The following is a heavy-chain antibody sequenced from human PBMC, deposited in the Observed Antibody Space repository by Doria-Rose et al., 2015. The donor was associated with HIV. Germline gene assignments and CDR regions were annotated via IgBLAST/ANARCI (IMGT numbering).Heavy chain of an antibody. CDR2: IYPRESDS. CDR1: GNSFTNYW. V-gene: IGHV5-51*01. J-gene: IGHJ4*02. CDR3: ARRGVRGVFDF. D-gene: IGHD3-10*01. Sequence: AQLVQSGVEVKKSGESLKISCSSYGNSFTNYWIGWVRQMPGKGLEWVAYIYPRESDSRYSPSFQGQVTIAADKSIRTAYLQWNSLQASDTAMYYCARRGVRGVFDFWGPGTLVTVSS.